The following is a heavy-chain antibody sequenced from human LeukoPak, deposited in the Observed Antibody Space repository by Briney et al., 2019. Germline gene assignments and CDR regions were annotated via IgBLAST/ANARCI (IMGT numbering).Heavy chain of an antibody. CDR1: GFIFSSYS. CDR2: ISSGSGTI. J-gene: IGHJ4*02. Sequence: GGSLRLSCAASGFIFSSYSMNWGRQAPGRGLEWLSYISSGSGTIYYADSVKGRFTISRDIAKNPVYLQMNSLRDEDTAVYYCARGGNIDFWGQGTLVTVSS. V-gene: IGHV3-48*02. CDR3: ARGGNIDF. D-gene: IGHD3-10*01.